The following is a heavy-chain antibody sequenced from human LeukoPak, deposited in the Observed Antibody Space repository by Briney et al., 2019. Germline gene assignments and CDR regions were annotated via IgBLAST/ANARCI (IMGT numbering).Heavy chain of an antibody. Sequence: SETLSLTCAVYGGSFSGYYWSWIRQPPGKGLEWIGEINHSGSTNYNPSLKSRVTISVDTSKNQFSLKLSSVTAADTAVYYCASNKHYYDSSGYYPLSGAGNAFAIWGQGTMVTVSS. V-gene: IGHV4-34*01. CDR2: INHSGST. J-gene: IGHJ3*02. CDR3: ASNKHYYDSSGYYPLSGAGNAFAI. CDR1: GGSFSGYY. D-gene: IGHD3-22*01.